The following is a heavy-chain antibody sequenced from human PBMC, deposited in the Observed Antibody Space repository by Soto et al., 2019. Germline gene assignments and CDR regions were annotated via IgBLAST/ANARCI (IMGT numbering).Heavy chain of an antibody. V-gene: IGHV3-72*01. J-gene: IGHJ3*02. CDR2: TRNKANSYTT. CDR3: ARAKERFNDAFDI. Sequence: GGSLRLSCAASGFTFSDHYMDWVRQAPGKGLEWVGRTRNKANSYTTEYAASVKGRFTISRDDSKNSLYLQMNSLKTEDTAVYYCARAKERFNDAFDIWGQGTMVTVSS. CDR1: GFTFSDHY. D-gene: IGHD1-1*01.